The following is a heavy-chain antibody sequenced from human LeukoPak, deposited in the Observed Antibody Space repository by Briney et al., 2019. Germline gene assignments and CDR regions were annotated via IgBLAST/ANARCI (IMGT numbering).Heavy chain of an antibody. D-gene: IGHD3-22*01. Sequence: GESLKISCKGSGYSFTSYWIGWVRQMPGKGLEWMGIIYPGDSDTRYSPSFQGQVTISVDKSISTAYLQWSSLKASDTAMYYCARTDSSGYYWYGMDVWGQGTTVTVSS. CDR3: ARTDSSGYYWYGMDV. J-gene: IGHJ6*02. CDR2: IYPGDSDT. CDR1: GYSFTSYW. V-gene: IGHV5-51*01.